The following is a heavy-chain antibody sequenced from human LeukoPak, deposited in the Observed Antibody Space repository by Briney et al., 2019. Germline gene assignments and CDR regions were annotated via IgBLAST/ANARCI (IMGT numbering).Heavy chain of an antibody. CDR1: GGSISSYY. V-gene: IGHV4-59*12. CDR3: AREGYCSSTSCYQLLDY. D-gene: IGHD2-2*01. J-gene: IGHJ4*02. Sequence: PSETLSLTCTVSGGSISSYYWSWIRQPPGKGLEWIGYIYYSGSTYYNPSLKSRVTISVDRSKNQFSLKLSSVTAADTAVYYCAREGYCSSTSCYQLLDYWGQGTLVTVSS. CDR2: IYYSGST.